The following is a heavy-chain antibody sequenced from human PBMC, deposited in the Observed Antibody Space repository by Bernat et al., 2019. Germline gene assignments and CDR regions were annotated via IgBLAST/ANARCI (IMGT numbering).Heavy chain of an antibody. D-gene: IGHD1-7*01. CDR1: EFFSSYW. J-gene: IGHJ5*02. CDR3: AREQSLYNRNWYGWFDP. V-gene: IGHV3-7*04. CDR2: IKQDGSEK. Sequence: EVQVVESGGGLVQPGGSLRLSCVVSEFFSSYWMSWVRQAPGKGLEWVANIKQDGSEKYYVDSVKGRFSISRDNAKNSLYLQMNSLRAEDTAVYYCAREQSLYNRNWYGWFDPWGQGTLVTVSS.